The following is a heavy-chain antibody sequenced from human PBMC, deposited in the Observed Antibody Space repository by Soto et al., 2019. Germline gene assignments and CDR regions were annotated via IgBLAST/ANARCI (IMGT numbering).Heavy chain of an antibody. V-gene: IGHV1-18*01. CDR1: GYTFTSYG. Sequence: ASVKVSCKASGYTFTSYGISWVRQAPGQGLEWMGWISAYNGNTNYAQKLQGRVTMTTDTSTSTAYMELRSLRSDDTAVYYCAIVSDSSGYYDAFDIWGQGTMVPVSS. J-gene: IGHJ3*02. CDR3: AIVSDSSGYYDAFDI. CDR2: ISAYNGNT. D-gene: IGHD3-22*01.